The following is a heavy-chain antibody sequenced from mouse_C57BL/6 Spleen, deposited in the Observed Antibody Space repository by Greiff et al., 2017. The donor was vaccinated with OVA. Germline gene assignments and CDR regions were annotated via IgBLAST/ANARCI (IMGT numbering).Heavy chain of an antibody. CDR3: ASYYGSSWFAY. Sequence: QVQLQQSGAELARPGASVKLSCKASGYTFTSYGTSWVKQRTGQGLEWIGEIYPRSGNTYYNEKFKGKATLTADKSSSTAYMELRSLTSEDSAVYFCASYYGSSWFAYWGQGTLVTVSA. D-gene: IGHD1-1*01. CDR1: GYTFTSYG. CDR2: IYPRSGNT. V-gene: IGHV1-81*01. J-gene: IGHJ3*01.